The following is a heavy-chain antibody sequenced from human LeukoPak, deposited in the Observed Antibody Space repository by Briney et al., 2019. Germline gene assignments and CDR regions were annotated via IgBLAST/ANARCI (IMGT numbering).Heavy chain of an antibody. CDR1: GFIFSSYW. J-gene: IGHJ3*02. Sequence: GGSLRLSCEASGFIFSSYWMSWVRQAPGKGLEWVANIKKDGSEMYYVDSVKGRFTISRDNAKNSLYLQMNSLRADDTAVYHCARQETSSYNGAFDIWGQGTMVTVSS. V-gene: IGHV3-7*01. D-gene: IGHD1-26*01. CDR2: IKKDGSEM. CDR3: ARQETSSYNGAFDI.